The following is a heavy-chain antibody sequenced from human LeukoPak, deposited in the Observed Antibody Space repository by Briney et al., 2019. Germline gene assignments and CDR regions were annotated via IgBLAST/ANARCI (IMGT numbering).Heavy chain of an antibody. D-gene: IGHD1-26*01. CDR3: ARGLGGSYYNYFDY. CDR2: ISSNGGST. J-gene: IGHJ4*02. CDR1: GFTFSSYA. V-gene: IGHV3-64*01. Sequence: GGSLRLACAASGFTFSSYAMHWVRQAPGKGLEYVSAISSNGGSTYYANSVKGRFTISRDNSKNTLYLQMGSLRAEDMAVYYCARGLGGSYYNYFDYWGQGTLVTVSS.